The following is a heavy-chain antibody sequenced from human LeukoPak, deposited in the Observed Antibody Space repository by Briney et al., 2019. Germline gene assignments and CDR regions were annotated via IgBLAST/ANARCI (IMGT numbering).Heavy chain of an antibody. CDR3: ARERNLEIAVAGTIFDY. D-gene: IGHD6-19*01. Sequence: GGSLRLSCAASGFTVSGNYMSWVRQAPGKGLEWVSVIYSGGSTYYADSVKGRFTISRDNSKNALYLQMKSLRAEDTAVYYCARERNLEIAVAGTIFDYWGQGTLVTVSS. CDR1: GFTVSGNY. J-gene: IGHJ4*02. V-gene: IGHV3-66*01. CDR2: IYSGGST.